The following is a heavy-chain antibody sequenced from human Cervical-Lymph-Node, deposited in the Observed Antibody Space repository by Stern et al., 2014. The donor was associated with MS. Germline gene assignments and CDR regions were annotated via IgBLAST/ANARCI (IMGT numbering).Heavy chain of an antibody. CDR1: GYTFSKNW. CDR2: IYPGDSDT. D-gene: IGHD6-6*01. CDR3: ARPPPRRSSNDPNFGLDV. Sequence: VQLVQSGAEVKKPRDSLKISCKGSGYTFSKNWIAWVRQMPGKGLEWMGIIYPGDSDTRYSPSFQGRVLMSADKSINPAYLQWNSLKASDPAIYSCARPPPRRSSNDPNFGLDVWGQGTTVTVSS. V-gene: IGHV5-51*03. J-gene: IGHJ6*02.